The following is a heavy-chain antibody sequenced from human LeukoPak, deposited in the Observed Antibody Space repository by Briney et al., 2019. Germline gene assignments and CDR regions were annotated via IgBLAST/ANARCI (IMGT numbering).Heavy chain of an antibody. J-gene: IGHJ4*02. Sequence: SETLSLTCSVSGGSMRTYFWSWIRQTPGKGLEWIGYVDHTGRSKDNPSLKRRVSFSVDTSRDQFSLSLSSVTPADTALYFCARDDTVGIFDIWGQGIMVTVSS. D-gene: IGHD7-27*01. CDR3: ARDDTVGIFDI. V-gene: IGHV4-59*01. CDR2: VDHTGRS. CDR1: GGSMRTYF.